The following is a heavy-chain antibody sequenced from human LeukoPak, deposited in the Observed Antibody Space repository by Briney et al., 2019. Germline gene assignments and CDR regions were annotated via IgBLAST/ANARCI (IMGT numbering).Heavy chain of an antibody. CDR2: ISAYNGNT. CDR1: GYSFTIYG. CDR3: ARAEWPRGFDH. V-gene: IGHV1-18*01. Sequence: ASVKVCCKASGYSFTIYGISWVRQAPGQGLEWMGWISAYNGNTNYAQKLQGRVTMTTDTSTSTAYMELRSLRSDDTAAYYCARAEWPRGFDHWGQGTLVTVSS. D-gene: IGHD3-3*01. J-gene: IGHJ5*02.